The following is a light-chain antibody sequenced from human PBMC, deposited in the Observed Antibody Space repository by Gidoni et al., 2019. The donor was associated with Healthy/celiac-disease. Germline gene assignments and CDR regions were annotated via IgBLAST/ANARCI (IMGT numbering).Light chain of an antibody. CDR1: QSISSW. J-gene: IGKJ2*01. V-gene: IGKV1-5*03. Sequence: DIQMSPSPSTLSAFVGDRVTITCRASQSISSWLAWYQQKPGKAPKILIDKASSLESGVPSRCSGSGSGTEFTLTISSLQPDEFATYYCQQYNSYPYTFGQGTKLEIK. CDR3: QQYNSYPYT. CDR2: KAS.